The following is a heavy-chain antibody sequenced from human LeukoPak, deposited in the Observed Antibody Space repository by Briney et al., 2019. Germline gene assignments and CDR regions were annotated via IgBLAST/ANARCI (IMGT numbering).Heavy chain of an antibody. CDR1: GGAFSSYA. V-gene: IGHV1-69*01. CDR2: TIPIFGTA. CDR3: ARHGAAAVLLFDY. J-gene: IGHJ4*02. D-gene: IGHD6-13*01. Sequence: SSVKVSCKASGGAFSSYAISWVRQAPGQGLEWMGGTIPIFGTANYAQKFQGRVTITADESTSTAYMELSSLRSEDTAVYYCARHGAAAVLLFDYWGQGTLVTVSS.